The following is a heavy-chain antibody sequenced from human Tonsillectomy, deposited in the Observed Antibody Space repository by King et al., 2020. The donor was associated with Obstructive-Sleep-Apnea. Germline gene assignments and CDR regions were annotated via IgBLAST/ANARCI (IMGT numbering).Heavy chain of an antibody. CDR2: ISYDGSNQ. CDR3: AVDYCSVGSCYSLPGY. J-gene: IGHJ4*02. V-gene: IGHV3-30*04. Sequence: VQLVESGGGVVQPGRSLRLSCAASGFTFSSYAMHWVRQAPGQGLEWVAVISYDGSNQYYADSVRGRFTISRDNSKSTLYLQMNSLRAEDTAVYFCAVDYCSVGSCYSLPGYWGQGTLVTVSS. D-gene: IGHD2-15*01. CDR1: GFTFSSYA.